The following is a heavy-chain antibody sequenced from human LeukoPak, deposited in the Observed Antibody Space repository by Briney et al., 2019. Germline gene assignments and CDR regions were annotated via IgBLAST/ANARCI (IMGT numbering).Heavy chain of an antibody. D-gene: IGHD6-13*01. V-gene: IGHV1-69*05. J-gene: IGHJ4*02. CDR2: IIPIFGTA. Sequence: ASVKVSCKASGGTFSSYAISWVRQAPGQGLEWMGGIIPIFGTANYAQKFQGRVTITTDESTSTAYMELSSLRSEDTAVYYCATGATTAAGTDYWGQGTLVTVSS. CDR3: ATGATTAAGTDY. CDR1: GGTFSSYA.